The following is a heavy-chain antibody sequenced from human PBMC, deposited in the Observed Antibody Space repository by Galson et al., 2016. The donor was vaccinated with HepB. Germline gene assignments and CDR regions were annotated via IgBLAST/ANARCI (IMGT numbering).Heavy chain of an antibody. J-gene: IGHJ4*02. CDR2: IYPGDSDT. CDR3: ARLSTKKGDFPDY. CDR1: GSSFSSNW. Sequence: QSGAEVTKPGESLNISCKGSGSSFSSNWIGWVRQMPGQGLEWMGIIYPGDSDTRYTPSFQGQVTFSVDKSINTANLQWSSLKASDTAIYYCARLSTKKGDFPDYWGQGTLVTVSS. V-gene: IGHV5-51*01. D-gene: IGHD2-21*02.